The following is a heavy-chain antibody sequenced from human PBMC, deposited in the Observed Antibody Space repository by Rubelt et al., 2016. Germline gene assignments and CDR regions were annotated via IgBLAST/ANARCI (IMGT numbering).Heavy chain of an antibody. J-gene: IGHJ4*02. V-gene: IGHV2-70*15. D-gene: IGHD5-12*01. CDR2: IDWDDDK. Sequence: QVTLRESGPALVKPTQTLTLTCTFSGFSLSTSGMCVSWIRQPPGKALEWLARIDWDDDKYYNTSLKTRLTISKDTSKNQVVLTMTNMDPADTATYYCARISGSRYYFDYWGQGTLVTVSS. CDR3: ARISGSRYYFDY. CDR1: GFSLSTSGMC.